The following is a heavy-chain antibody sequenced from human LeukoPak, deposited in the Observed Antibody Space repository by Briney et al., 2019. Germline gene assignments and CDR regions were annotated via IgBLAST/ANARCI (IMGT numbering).Heavy chain of an antibody. D-gene: IGHD2-15*01. CDR1: GGSFSGYY. CDR2: INHSGST. Sequence: SETLSLTCAVYGGSFSGYYWSWIRQPPGKGLEWIGKINHSGSTNYNPSLKSRVTISADTSKNQFSLKLSSVTAADTAVYYCARDSVVAPYYFDYWGQGTLVTVSS. V-gene: IGHV4-34*01. J-gene: IGHJ4*02. CDR3: ARDSVVAPYYFDY.